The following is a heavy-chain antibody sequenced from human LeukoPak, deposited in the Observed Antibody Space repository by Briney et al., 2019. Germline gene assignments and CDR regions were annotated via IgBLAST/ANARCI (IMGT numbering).Heavy chain of an antibody. Sequence: GGSLSLSCAASGFTFGSYAMHWVGQAPGKGLEYVSAISSNGGSTYYANSVKGRFTISRDNSKNTLYLQMGSLRAEDMAVYYCARGGYYYYSDYWGQGTLVTVSS. CDR2: ISSNGGST. D-gene: IGHD3-22*01. J-gene: IGHJ4*02. V-gene: IGHV3-64*01. CDR1: GFTFGSYA. CDR3: ARGGYYYYSDY.